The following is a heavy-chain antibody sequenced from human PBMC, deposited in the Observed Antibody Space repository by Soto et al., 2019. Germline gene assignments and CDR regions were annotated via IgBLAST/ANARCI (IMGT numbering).Heavy chain of an antibody. D-gene: IGHD6-13*01. CDR1: GGSISSSSYY. CDR3: ARPLVAAAGSPDWYFDL. J-gene: IGHJ2*01. V-gene: IGHV4-39*01. Sequence: QLQLQESGPGLVKPSETLSLTCTVSGGSISSSSYYWGWIRQPPGKGLEWIGSIYYSGSTYYNPSLKSRVTISVDTSKNQFSLKLSSVTAADTAVYYCARPLVAAAGSPDWYFDLWGRGTLVTVSS. CDR2: IYYSGST.